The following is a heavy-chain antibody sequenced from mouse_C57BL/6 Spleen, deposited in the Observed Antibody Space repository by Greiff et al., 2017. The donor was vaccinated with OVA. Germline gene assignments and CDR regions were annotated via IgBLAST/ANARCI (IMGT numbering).Heavy chain of an antibody. V-gene: IGHV1-50*01. J-gene: IGHJ3*01. CDR2: IDPSDRYT. CDR3: AREITGLAWFAY. D-gene: IGHD4-1*01. CDR1: GYTFTSYW. Sequence: VQLQQPGAELVKPGASVKLSCKASGYTFTSYWLQWVKQRPGQGLEWIGEIDPSDRYTNYNQKFKGKATLTVDTSSSTAYMQLSSLTSEDSAVYYCAREITGLAWFAYWGQGTLVTVSA.